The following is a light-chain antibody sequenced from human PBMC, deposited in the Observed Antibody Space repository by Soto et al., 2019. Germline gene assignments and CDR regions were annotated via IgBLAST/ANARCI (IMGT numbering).Light chain of an antibody. CDR2: AAS. CDR3: QESYSTPRVT. J-gene: IGKJ3*01. CDR1: QSISSY. V-gene: IGKV1-39*01. Sequence: DIQMTQSPSSLSASVGDRVTITCRASQSISSYLNWYQQKPGKAPKLLIYAASSLQSGVPSRFSGSGSVTDFTLTISSLQPEDFATYYCQESYSTPRVTCGPGTKVDIK.